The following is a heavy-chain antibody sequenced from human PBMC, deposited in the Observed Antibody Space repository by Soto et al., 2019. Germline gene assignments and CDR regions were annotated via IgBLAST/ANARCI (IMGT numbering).Heavy chain of an antibody. CDR2: MYYSGST. J-gene: IGHJ4*02. D-gene: IGHD6-13*01. CDR3: ARGYRQSGYSSSCVFDY. CDR1: GGSINSGGYY. V-gene: IGHV4-31*03. Sequence: QVQLRESGPGLVKPSQTLSLTCTVSGGSINSGGYYWNWIRQHPGKGLEWIGYMYYSGSTYYNPFLRSRSIISADMSENHFSLKLSSVTAADTAVYFCARGYRQSGYSSSCVFDYWGQGTLVNVSS.